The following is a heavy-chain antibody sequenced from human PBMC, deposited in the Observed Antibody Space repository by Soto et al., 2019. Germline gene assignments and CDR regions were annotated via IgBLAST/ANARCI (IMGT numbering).Heavy chain of an antibody. D-gene: IGHD4-17*01. CDR2: ITYDGENK. Sequence: QVQLVQSGGGMVQPGKSLRLSCVASGFTFSGYGMHWVRQTPGKGLQWVALITYDGENKFYADSVEGRFTISRDNSRNTVFLQMDSLRTEDTAVYYCAQLEGRVRFISSFDSWGQGTQVTVSS. CDR3: AQLEGRVRFISSFDS. CDR1: GFTFSGYG. J-gene: IGHJ4*02. V-gene: IGHV3-30*18.